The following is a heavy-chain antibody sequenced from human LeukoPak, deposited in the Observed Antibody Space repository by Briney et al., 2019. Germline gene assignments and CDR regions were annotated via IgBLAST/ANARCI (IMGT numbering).Heavy chain of an antibody. J-gene: IGHJ5*02. D-gene: IGHD2-15*01. V-gene: IGHV1-2*06. CDR3: ARTPIVVVVAAFDP. Sequence: GASVKVSCKASGYTFTSYGISWVRQAPGQGLEWMGRINPNSGVRNYAQKFQDRVTMTRDTSISTAYMELSRLRSDDTAVYYCARTPIVVVVAAFDPWGQGTLVTVSS. CDR2: INPNSGVR. CDR1: GYTFTSYG.